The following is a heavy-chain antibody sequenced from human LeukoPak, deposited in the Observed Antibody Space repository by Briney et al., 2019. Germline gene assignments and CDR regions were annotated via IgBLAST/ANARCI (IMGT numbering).Heavy chain of an antibody. CDR3: ARGLGTYYDILTGYYAGFDY. D-gene: IGHD3-9*01. Sequence: PGGFLRLSCAATGITFSSYSMHWVRQAPGKGLEWVAVIWYDGSNKYYADSVKGRFTISRDNSKNTLYLQMNSLRAEDTAVYYCARGLGTYYDILTGYYAGFDYWGQGTLVTVSS. CDR2: IWYDGSNK. J-gene: IGHJ4*02. V-gene: IGHV3-33*01. CDR1: GITFSSYS.